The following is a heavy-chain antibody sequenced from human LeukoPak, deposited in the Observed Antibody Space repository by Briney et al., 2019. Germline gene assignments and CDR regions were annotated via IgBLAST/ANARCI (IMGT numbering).Heavy chain of an antibody. V-gene: IGHV4-59*01. CDR1: GDSISSYY. D-gene: IGHD2-15*01. CDR2: IYSSGST. Sequence: SSETLSLTCTVSGDSISSYYWNWIRQPPGKGLEWIGYIYSSGSTNYNPSLKSRVTISVDTSKNQFSLKLSSVTAADTAMYYCAKRRGGGRLDWFDPWGQGTLVTVSS. J-gene: IGHJ5*02. CDR3: AKRRGGGRLDWFDP.